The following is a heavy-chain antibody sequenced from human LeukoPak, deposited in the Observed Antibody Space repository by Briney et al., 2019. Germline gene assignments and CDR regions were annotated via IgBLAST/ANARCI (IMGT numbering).Heavy chain of an antibody. CDR2: IYSGGST. CDR3: ARGPLAYCGGDCPFDY. D-gene: IGHD2-21*02. Sequence: GGSLRLSCAASGFTVSSNYMSWVRQALGKGLEWVSVIYSGGSTYYADSVKGRFTISRDNSKNTLYLQMNSLRAEDTAVYYCARGPLAYCGGDCPFDYWGQGTLVTVSS. CDR1: GFTVSSNY. J-gene: IGHJ4*02. V-gene: IGHV3-53*01.